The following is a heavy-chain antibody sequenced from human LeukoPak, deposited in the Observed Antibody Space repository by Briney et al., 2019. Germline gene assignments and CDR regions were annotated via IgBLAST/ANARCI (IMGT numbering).Heavy chain of an antibody. J-gene: IGHJ4*02. D-gene: IGHD4-17*01. CDR1: GFTFSSYS. Sequence: GGSLRLSCAASGFTFSSYSMNLVRQAPGKGLEWVSSISSSSSYIYYADSVKGRFTISRDNAKNSLYLQMNSLRAEDTAVYYCARGPRDYGDYVPIGAYGYWGQGTLVTVSS. CDR2: ISSSSSYI. CDR3: ARGPRDYGDYVPIGAYGY. V-gene: IGHV3-21*01.